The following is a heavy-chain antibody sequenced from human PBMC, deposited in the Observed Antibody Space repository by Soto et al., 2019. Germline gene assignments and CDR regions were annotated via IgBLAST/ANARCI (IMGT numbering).Heavy chain of an antibody. J-gene: IGHJ4*02. V-gene: IGHV1-2*02. D-gene: IGHD5-18*01. CDR1: GYTFTGYY. Sequence: RASVKVSCKASGYTFTGYYMHWVRQAPGQGLEWMGWINPNSGGTNYAQKFQGRVTMTRDTSISTAYMELSRLRSDDTAVYYCARGLEYSYGYSDYWGQGTLVTVSS. CDR3: ARGLEYSYGYSDY. CDR2: INPNSGGT.